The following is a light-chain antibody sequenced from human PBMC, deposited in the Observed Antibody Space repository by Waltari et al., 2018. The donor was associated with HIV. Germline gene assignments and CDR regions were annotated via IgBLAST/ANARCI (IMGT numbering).Light chain of an antibody. CDR2: GNN. CDR1: SSNIGAGYA. CDR3: QSYDSSLSGWV. J-gene: IGLJ3*02. V-gene: IGLV1-40*01. Sequence: QSVLTQPPSVSGAPGQRVTISCTGSSSNIGAGYAVHWYQQRPDTAPTLVIYGNNNRPSGGPDRCSGSKSCTSASLAITGLQAKDEADYYCQSYDSSLSGWVFGGGTKLTVL.